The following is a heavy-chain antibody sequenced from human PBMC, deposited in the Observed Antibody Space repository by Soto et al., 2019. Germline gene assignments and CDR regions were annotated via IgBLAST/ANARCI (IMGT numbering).Heavy chain of an antibody. J-gene: IGHJ5*02. CDR1: GDSYSISTYS. CDR2: IYQSGVT. V-gene: IGHV4-30-2*01. CDR3: AGMPYTSGLSFDP. D-gene: IGHD6-19*01. Sequence: SETLSLTCNMSGDSYSISTYSWSWIRQPPGKALQWIGFIYQSGVTSYNPSLASRVSISLDRSNNQCSLKLKSVTAADTAVYFCAGMPYTSGLSFDPWGPGTLVTVSS.